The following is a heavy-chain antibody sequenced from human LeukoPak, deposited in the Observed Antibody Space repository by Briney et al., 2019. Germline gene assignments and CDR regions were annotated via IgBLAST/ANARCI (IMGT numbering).Heavy chain of an antibody. J-gene: IGHJ4*02. V-gene: IGHV5-51*03. D-gene: IGHD3-10*01. Sequence: GESLKISCKGSGYSFTSYWIGWVRQMPGKGLERMGIIYPGDSDTRYSPSFQGQVTISADKSISTAYLQWSSLKASDTAMYYCARFPMVRGVIISSYFDYWGQGTLVTVSS. CDR2: IYPGDSDT. CDR1: GYSFTSYW. CDR3: ARFPMVRGVIISSYFDY.